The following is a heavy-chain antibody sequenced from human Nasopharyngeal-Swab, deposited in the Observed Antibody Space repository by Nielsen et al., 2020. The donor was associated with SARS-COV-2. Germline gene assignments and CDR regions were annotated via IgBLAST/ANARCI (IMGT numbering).Heavy chain of an antibody. CDR3: ARGGVWGAYEENFEY. CDR1: GFTFSSYA. J-gene: IGHJ4*02. CDR2: FGYDGSNI. Sequence: GGSLRLSCAASGFTFSSYAMHWVRQAPGKGLEWVAVFGYDGSNIHYVDSVEGRFTISRDNSKDTLYLQMNRLRVEDTAVYYCARGGVWGAYEENFEYWGQGTLVTVSP. V-gene: IGHV3-33*01. D-gene: IGHD5-12*01.